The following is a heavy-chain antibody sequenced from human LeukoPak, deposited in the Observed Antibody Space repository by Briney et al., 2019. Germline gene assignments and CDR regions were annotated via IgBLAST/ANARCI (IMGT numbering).Heavy chain of an antibody. V-gene: IGHV3-74*01. CDR3: ARGRGGSYHY. CDR2: INTDGSTT. J-gene: IGHJ4*02. Sequence: GGSLRLSCAASGFTFSNDWMHWVRQAPGKGLVWVSRINTDGSTTTYADSVKGRFTISGDNAKNTLYLQMNSLRVEDTAVYYCARGRGGSYHYWGQGTLVTVSS. CDR1: GFTFSNDW. D-gene: IGHD1-26*01.